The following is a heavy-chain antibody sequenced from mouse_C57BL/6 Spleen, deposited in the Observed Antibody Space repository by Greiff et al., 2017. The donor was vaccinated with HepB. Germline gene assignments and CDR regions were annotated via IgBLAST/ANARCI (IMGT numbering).Heavy chain of an antibody. J-gene: IGHJ2*01. CDR3: ARAGYGGYFDY. CDR1: GYSITSGYD. CDR2: ISYSGST. V-gene: IGHV3-1*01. D-gene: IGHD1-1*01. Sequence: DVKLQESGPGMVKPSQSLSLTCTVTGYSITSGYDWHWIRHFPGNKLEWMGYISYSGSTNYNPSLKSRISITHDTSKNHFFLKLNSVTTEDTATYYCARAGYGGYFDYWGQGTTLTVSS.